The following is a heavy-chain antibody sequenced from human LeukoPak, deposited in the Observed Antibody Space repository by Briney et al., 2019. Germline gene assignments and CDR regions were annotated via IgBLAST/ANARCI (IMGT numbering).Heavy chain of an antibody. V-gene: IGHV3-21*01. D-gene: IGHD6-19*01. CDR2: ISSSSSFI. J-gene: IGHJ4*02. CDR3: ARDYSSGWHFDY. CDR1: GFTFSSDS. Sequence: GGSLRLSCAASGFTFSSDSMNWVRQAPGKGLEWVSSISSSSSFIYYADSVKGRFTISRDNAKNSLYLQMNSLRAEDTAVYYCARDYSSGWHFDYWGQGTLVTVSS.